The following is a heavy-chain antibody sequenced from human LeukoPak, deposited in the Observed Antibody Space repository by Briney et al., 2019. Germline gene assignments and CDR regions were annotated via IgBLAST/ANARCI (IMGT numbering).Heavy chain of an antibody. Sequence: PSETLSLTCTVSGGSISSYYWSWIRQPPGKGLEWIGYIYYSGNTKYNPSLKSRVTISVDTSKNQFSLKLSSVTAADTAVYYCARGAYFDWLLTDAFNIWGQGTMVTVSS. CDR3: ARGAYFDWLLTDAFNI. D-gene: IGHD3-9*01. CDR2: IYYSGNT. V-gene: IGHV4-59*01. CDR1: GGSISSYY. J-gene: IGHJ3*02.